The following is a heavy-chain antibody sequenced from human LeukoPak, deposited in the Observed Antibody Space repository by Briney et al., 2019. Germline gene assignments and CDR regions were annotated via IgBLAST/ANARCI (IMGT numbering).Heavy chain of an antibody. CDR1: GGSISSYY. Sequence: SETLSLTCTVSGGSISSYYWSWFRQPPGKGLEWIGYIYTSGSTNYNPSLKSRVTISVDTSKNQFSLKLSSVTAADTVVYYCARLYYYYYMDVWGKGTTATVSS. V-gene: IGHV4-4*09. J-gene: IGHJ6*03. CDR2: IYTSGST. CDR3: ARLYYYYYMDV.